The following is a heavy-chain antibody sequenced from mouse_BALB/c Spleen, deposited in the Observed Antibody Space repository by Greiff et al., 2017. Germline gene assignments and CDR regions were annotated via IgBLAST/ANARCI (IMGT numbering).Heavy chain of an antibody. CDR2: IDPANGNT. CDR3: ARFSYEYEVAY. J-gene: IGHJ3*01. D-gene: IGHD2-4*01. V-gene: IGHV14-3*02. CDR1: GFNIKDTY. Sequence: EVQLQQSGAELVKPGASVKLSCTASGFNIKDTYMHWVKQRPEQGLEWIGRIDPANGNTKYDPKFQGKATITADTSSNTAYLQRSSLTSEDTAVYYSARFSYEYEVAYWGQGTLVTVSA.